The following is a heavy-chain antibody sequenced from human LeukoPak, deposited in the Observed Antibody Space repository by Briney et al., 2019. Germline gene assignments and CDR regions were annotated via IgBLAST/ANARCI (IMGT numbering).Heavy chain of an antibody. V-gene: IGHV4-61*02. D-gene: IGHD4-23*01. CDR1: GGSISSGSYY. J-gene: IGHJ3*02. CDR3: ASSYTVVTREAFDI. Sequence: SQTLSLTCTVSGGSISSGSYYWSWIRQPAGKGLEWIGRIYTSGSTNYSPSLKSRVTISVDTSKNQFSLKLSSVTAADTAVYYCASSYTVVTREAFDIWGQGTMVTVSS. CDR2: IYTSGST.